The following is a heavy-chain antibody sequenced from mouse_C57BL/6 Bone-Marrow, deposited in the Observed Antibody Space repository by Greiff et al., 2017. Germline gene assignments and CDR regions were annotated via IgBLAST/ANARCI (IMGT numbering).Heavy chain of an antibody. CDR3: ARLEDGNYGFAD. V-gene: IGHV5-17*01. CDR2: ICSGSSTI. CDR1: GFTFSDYG. Sequence: EVKLQESGGGLVKPGGSLKLSCAASGFTFSDYGMHWVRQAPEKGLEWVAYICSGSSTIYYADTVKGRFTISRDNAKNTLFLQMTSLRSEYTAMYYCARLEDGNYGFADWGQGTLVTVSA. J-gene: IGHJ3*01. D-gene: IGHD2-1*01.